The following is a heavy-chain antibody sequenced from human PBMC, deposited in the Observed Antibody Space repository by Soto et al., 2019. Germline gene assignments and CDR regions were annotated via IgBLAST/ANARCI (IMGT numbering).Heavy chain of an antibody. CDR1: GGTFSSYT. CDR2: IIPILGIA. V-gene: IGHV1-69*04. Sequence: GASVKVSCKASGGTFSSYTISWVRQAPGQGLEWMGRIIPILGIANYAQKFQGRVTITADKSTSTAYMELSSLRSEDTAVYYCARDEVATIGPLCYWGQGTLVTVSS. CDR3: ARDEVATIGPLCY. J-gene: IGHJ4*02. D-gene: IGHD5-12*01.